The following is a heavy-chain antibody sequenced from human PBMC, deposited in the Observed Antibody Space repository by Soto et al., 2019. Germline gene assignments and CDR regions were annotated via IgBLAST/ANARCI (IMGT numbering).Heavy chain of an antibody. CDR1: CGSINSSNHY. D-gene: IGHD6-6*01. V-gene: IGHV4-39*01. J-gene: IGHJ5*02. CDR2: IYHKENT. Sequence: SEPLSLPCTVSCGSINSSNHYCGVVRHPPGKGLECIGSIYHKENTYHNPSLRSRVTFPVDTSKNQFSLKLRSVTAADTAVYYCARIHSSGSSDPNWFDPWGQGTLGTGSS. CDR3: ARIHSSGSSDPNWFDP.